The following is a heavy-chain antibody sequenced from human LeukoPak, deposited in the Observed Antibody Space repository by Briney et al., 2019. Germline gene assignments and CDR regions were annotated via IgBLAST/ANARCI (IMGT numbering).Heavy chain of an antibody. CDR2: INHSGST. J-gene: IGHJ6*02. Sequence: SETLSLTCAVYGGSFSGYYWSWIRQPPGKGLEWIGEINHSGSTNYNPSLKSRVTISVDTSKNQFSLKLSSVTAADTAAYYCARDSDSGSYGYYYGMDVWGQGTTVTVSS. CDR1: GGSFSGYY. D-gene: IGHD1-26*01. CDR3: ARDSDSGSYGYYYGMDV. V-gene: IGHV4-34*01.